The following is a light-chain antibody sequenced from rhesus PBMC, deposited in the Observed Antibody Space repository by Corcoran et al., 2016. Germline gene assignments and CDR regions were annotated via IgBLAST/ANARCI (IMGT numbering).Light chain of an antibody. CDR3: LQYSISPFT. Sequence: DIQMTQSPSSLSASVGDTVTITCRARPSISSWLDWYQQRPGKAPKLLNYKASSLQSGVPSTFSGSGSGTDFTLTISSLQPEDFATYYCLQYSISPFTFGPGTKLDI. V-gene: IGKV1-22*01. J-gene: IGKJ3*01. CDR1: PSISSW. CDR2: KAS.